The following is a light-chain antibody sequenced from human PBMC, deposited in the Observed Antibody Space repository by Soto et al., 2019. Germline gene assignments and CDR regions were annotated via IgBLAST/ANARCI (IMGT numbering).Light chain of an antibody. Sequence: QSVLTQPPSASGSPGQSVTISCTGTSNDVGGYDSVSWFQQRPGKVPKLLIYEVIKRPSGVPDRFSGSKSGNTASLTVSGLDAEYEADYYCSSHSGSFNFYVFGTGTKV. CDR3: SSHSGSFNFYV. CDR2: EVI. J-gene: IGLJ1*01. CDR1: SNDVGGYDS. V-gene: IGLV2-8*01.